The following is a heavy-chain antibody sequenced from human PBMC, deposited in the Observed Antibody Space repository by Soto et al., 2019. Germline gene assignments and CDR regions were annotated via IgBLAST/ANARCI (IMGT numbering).Heavy chain of an antibody. Sequence: QVQLQESGPGLVKPSQTLSLTCTVSGGSISSAGIYWSWIRQHPVKGLEWIGYVFYTGITFYTPSLKSRVSISVDKSKNQYSLKLSSVTAADTAVYFCARGRGSYKPYFFDSWGQGTLVSVSS. CDR2: VFYTGIT. D-gene: IGHD1-26*01. V-gene: IGHV4-31*03. CDR3: ARGRGSYKPYFFDS. J-gene: IGHJ4*02. CDR1: GGSISSAGIY.